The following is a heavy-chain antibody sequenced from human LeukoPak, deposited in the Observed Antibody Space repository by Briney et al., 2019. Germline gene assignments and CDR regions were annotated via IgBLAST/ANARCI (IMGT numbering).Heavy chain of an antibody. J-gene: IGHJ4*02. CDR2: IGYSGGDT. CDR3: AKGPKQLLVGSRGYYFDY. V-gene: IGHV3-23*01. CDR1: GFTLSSYE. Sequence: GGSLRLSCTVSGFTLSSYEMTWFRQAPGKGLEWVSSIGYSGGDTHYADSVKGRFTISRDNSKNTLYLQLNSLRADDTAVYYCAKGPKQLLVGSRGYYFDYWGQGTLVTVSS. D-gene: IGHD6-13*01.